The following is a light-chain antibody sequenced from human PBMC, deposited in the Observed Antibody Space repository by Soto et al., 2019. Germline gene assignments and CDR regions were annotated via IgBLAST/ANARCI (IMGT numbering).Light chain of an antibody. CDR1: QPISTW. J-gene: IGKJ1*01. V-gene: IGKV1-5*01. CDR2: DAS. Sequence: DFQMTQSPSTLSASVGDRVTITCRASQPISTWLAWYQEKPGKAPKLLIYDASSLEGGVPSRFSGSGSGTEFTLTLSSLQPDDFATYYCHQYNYYRPTFGQGTKVDIK. CDR3: HQYNYYRPT.